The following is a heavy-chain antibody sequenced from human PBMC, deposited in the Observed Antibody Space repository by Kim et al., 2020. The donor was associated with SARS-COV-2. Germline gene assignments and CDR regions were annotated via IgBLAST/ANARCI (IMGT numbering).Heavy chain of an antibody. J-gene: IGHJ3*02. V-gene: IGHV4-30-2*01. Sequence: SETLSLTCAVSGGSISSGGYSWSWIRQPPGKGLEWIGYIYHSGSTYYNPSLKSRVTISVDRSKNQFSLKLSSVTAADTAVYYCAREMGGGSDAFDIWGQGTMVTVSS. CDR2: IYHSGST. CDR1: GGSISSGGYS. D-gene: IGHD3-16*01. CDR3: AREMGGGSDAFDI.